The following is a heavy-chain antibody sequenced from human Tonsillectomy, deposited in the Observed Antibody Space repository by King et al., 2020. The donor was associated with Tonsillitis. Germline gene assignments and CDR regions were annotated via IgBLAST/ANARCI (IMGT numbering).Heavy chain of an antibody. D-gene: IGHD3-10*01. Sequence: VQLVESGAEVKKPGSSVKVSCKASGGTFNIYAISWVRQAPGQGLEWMGRIIPILGVANYAQNFQGRVTITADKSTITAYMELSSLRSEDTAVYYCARGVQARGGNYYYYYMDVWGKGTTVTVSS. V-gene: IGHV1-69*09. J-gene: IGHJ6*03. CDR3: ARGVQARGGNYYYYYMDV. CDR1: GGTFNIYA. CDR2: IIPILGVA.